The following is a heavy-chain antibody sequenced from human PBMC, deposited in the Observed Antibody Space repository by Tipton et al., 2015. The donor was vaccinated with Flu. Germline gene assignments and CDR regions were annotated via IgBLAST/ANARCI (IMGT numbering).Heavy chain of an antibody. CDR1: GGSISSYY. Sequence: TLSLTCTVSGGSISSYYWSWIRQPPGKGLEWIGYIYTSGSTNYNPSLKSRVTMSVDTSKNQFSLKLSSVTAADTAVYYCARVTSTWFDPWGQGTLVTVSS. CDR3: ARVTSTWFDP. CDR2: IYTSGST. J-gene: IGHJ5*02. V-gene: IGHV4-4*08.